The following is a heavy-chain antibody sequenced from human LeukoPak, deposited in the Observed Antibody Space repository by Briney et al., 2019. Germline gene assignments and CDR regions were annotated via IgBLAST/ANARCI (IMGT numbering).Heavy chain of an antibody. Sequence: SETLSLTCAVSGYSISSGYYWGWIRQPPGKGLEWIGSIYHSGSTYYNPSLNSRVTISLDTSKNQFSLKLSSVNAADTAVYYCARDNYYDTSGHGYWGQGTLVTVSS. J-gene: IGHJ4*02. V-gene: IGHV4-38-2*01. CDR2: IYHSGST. CDR3: ARDNYYDTSGHGY. D-gene: IGHD3-22*01. CDR1: GYSISSGYY.